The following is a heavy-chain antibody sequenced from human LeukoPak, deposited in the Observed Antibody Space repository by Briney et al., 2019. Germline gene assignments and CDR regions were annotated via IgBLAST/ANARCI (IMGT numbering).Heavy chain of an antibody. J-gene: IGHJ4*02. V-gene: IGHV1-18*01. Sequence: GASVKVSCKASGYTFTSYGISWVRQAAGQGLEWMGWISAYNGNTNYAQKLQGRVTMTTDTSTSTAYMELRSLRSDDTAVYYCARSSSIAAAGLSDYWGQGTLVTVSS. CDR3: ARSSSIAAAGLSDY. D-gene: IGHD6-13*01. CDR2: ISAYNGNT. CDR1: GYTFTSYG.